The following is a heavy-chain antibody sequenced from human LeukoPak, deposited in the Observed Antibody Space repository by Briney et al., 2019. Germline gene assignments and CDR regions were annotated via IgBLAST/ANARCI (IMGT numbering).Heavy chain of an antibody. CDR3: ARDYD. D-gene: IGHD3-16*01. CDR2: IKQDGSEK. J-gene: IGHJ4*02. Sequence: PGGSLRLSCAASGFTFSSNWMSWVRQAPGKGLEWVANIKQDGSEKYYVDSVKGRFTISGDNAKNSLYLQMNSLRAEDTAVYYCARDYDWGQGTLVTVSS. V-gene: IGHV3-7*01. CDR1: GFTFSSNW.